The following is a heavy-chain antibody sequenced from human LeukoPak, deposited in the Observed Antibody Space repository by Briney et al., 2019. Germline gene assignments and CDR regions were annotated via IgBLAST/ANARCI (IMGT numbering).Heavy chain of an antibody. CDR2: IYYSGST. V-gene: IGHV4-39*02. Sequence: SETLSLTCTVSGGSISSSSYYWGWIRQPPGKGLEWIGSIYYSGSTFYNPSLKSRVTISVDTSKNQFSLKLSSVTAADTAVYYCARDLSSAWFYYWGQGTLVTVSS. D-gene: IGHD6-25*01. J-gene: IGHJ4*02. CDR1: GGSISSSSYY. CDR3: ARDLSSAWFYY.